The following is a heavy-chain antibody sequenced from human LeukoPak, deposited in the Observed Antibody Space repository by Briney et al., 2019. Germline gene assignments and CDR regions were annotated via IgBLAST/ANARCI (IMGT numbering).Heavy chain of an antibody. CDR3: ARDLTPTTKVVTGWVLDGMDV. V-gene: IGHV1-46*01. Sequence: GASVKVSCKASGYTFTSYYMHWVRQAPGQGLEWMGMINPSGGSTSYAQKFQGRVTMTRDTSTSTVYMELSSLRSEDTAVYYCARDLTPTTKVVTGWVLDGMDVWGQGTTVTVSS. CDR1: GYTFTSYY. D-gene: IGHD4-23*01. J-gene: IGHJ6*02. CDR2: INPSGGST.